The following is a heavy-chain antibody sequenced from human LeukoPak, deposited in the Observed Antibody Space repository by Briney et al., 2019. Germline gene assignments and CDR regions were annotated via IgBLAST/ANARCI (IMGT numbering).Heavy chain of an antibody. J-gene: IGHJ5*02. CDR1: GGSFSGYY. Sequence: SETLSLTCAVYGGSFSGYYWSWIRQPPGKGLEWIGEINHSGSTNYNPSLKSRVTISVDTSKNQFSLKLSSVTAADTAVYYCARGGVGWYYYDSSGYYARLPSDRWGQGTLVTVSS. D-gene: IGHD3-22*01. V-gene: IGHV4-34*01. CDR2: INHSGST. CDR3: ARGGVGWYYYDSSGYYARLPSDR.